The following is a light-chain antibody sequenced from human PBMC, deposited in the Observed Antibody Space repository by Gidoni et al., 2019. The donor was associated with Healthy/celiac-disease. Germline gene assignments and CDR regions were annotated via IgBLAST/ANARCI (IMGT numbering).Light chain of an antibody. CDR1: QSISSY. V-gene: IGKV1-39*01. CDR3: QQSYSTPRLT. CDR2: AAS. J-gene: IGKJ5*01. Sequence: DIQMTQSPSSLSASVGDRVTITCRASQSISSYLNWYQQKPGKAPKLLIYAASSLQSGVPSRFSGSGSGTDFTLTISSLQPEDFATDYCQQSYSTPRLTFGQGTRLEIK.